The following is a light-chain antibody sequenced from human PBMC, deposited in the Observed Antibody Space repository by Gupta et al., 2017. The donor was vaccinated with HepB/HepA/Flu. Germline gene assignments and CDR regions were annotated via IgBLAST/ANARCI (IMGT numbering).Light chain of an antibody. J-gene: IGKJ1*01. Sequence: DIQMTQSPSTLSASVGDRVTITCRASQSISSWLAWYQQKPGKAPKLLIYKASSLESGVPSRFSGSGSGTEFTLTISSLQPDDFATYYCQQYHGYSWTFGQGTKVEMK. CDR3: QQYHGYSWT. CDR1: QSISSW. CDR2: KAS. V-gene: IGKV1-5*03.